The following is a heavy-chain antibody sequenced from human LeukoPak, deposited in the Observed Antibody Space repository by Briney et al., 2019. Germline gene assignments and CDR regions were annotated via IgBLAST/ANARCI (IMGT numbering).Heavy chain of an antibody. CDR1: GGSISSYY. CDR3: ARLGGPPYYYGMDV. V-gene: IGHV4-59*08. J-gene: IGHJ6*02. D-gene: IGHD4-23*01. CDR2: IYYSGST. Sequence: SETLSLTCTVSGGSISSYYWSWIRQPPGKGLEWSGYIYYSGSTNYNPSLKSRVTISVDTSKNQFSLKLSSVTAADTAVYYCARLGGPPYYYGMDVWGQGTTVTVSS.